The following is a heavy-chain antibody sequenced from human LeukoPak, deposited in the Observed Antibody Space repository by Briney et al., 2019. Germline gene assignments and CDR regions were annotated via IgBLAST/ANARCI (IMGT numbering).Heavy chain of an antibody. D-gene: IGHD6-19*01. CDR1: GFTFSSYG. V-gene: IGHV3-30*18. J-gene: IGHJ4*02. Sequence: GRSLRLSCAASGFTFSSYGMHWVRQAPGKGLEWVAVISYDGSNKYYADSVKGRFTISRVNSKNTLYLQMNSLRAEDTAVYYCAKDRSRSSGWSWDFDYWGQGTLVTVSS. CDR3: AKDRSRSSGWSWDFDY. CDR2: ISYDGSNK.